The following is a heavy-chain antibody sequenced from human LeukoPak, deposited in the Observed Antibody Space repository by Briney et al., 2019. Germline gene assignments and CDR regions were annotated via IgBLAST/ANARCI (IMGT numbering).Heavy chain of an antibody. CDR3: AKDRLLLARGVIDAFDI. J-gene: IGHJ3*02. CDR2: ISYDGDNK. Sequence: PGGSLRLSCAASGFTFSSYEMNWVRQAPGKGLEWVAVISYDGDNKYFADSVKGRFTISRDNSKNTLYLQMNSLRAEDTAVYYCAKDRLLLARGVIDAFDIWGQGTMVTVSS. D-gene: IGHD3-10*01. V-gene: IGHV3-30*18. CDR1: GFTFSSYE.